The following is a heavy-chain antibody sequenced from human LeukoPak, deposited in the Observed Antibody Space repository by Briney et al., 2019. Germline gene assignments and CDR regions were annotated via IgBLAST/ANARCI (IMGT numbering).Heavy chain of an antibody. CDR3: AKDGRSSGWASFDY. CDR1: GFTFSSYG. D-gene: IGHD6-19*01. CDR2: IGYDGSNK. V-gene: IGHV3-30*02. Sequence: SGGSLRLSCAASGFTFSSYGMHWVRQAPGKGLEWVAFIGYDGSNKYYADSVKGRFTISRDNSKNTLYLQMNSLRAEDTAVYYCAKDGRSSGWASFDYWAREPWSPSPQ. J-gene: IGHJ4*02.